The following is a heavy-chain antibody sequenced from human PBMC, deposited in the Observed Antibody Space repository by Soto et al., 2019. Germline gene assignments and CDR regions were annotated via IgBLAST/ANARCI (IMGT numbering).Heavy chain of an antibody. CDR3: ARGSVMITSGGVIVNHGMDV. Sequence: QVQLQESGPGLVKPSQTLSLTCSVSGGSISSGDYYWSWIRQPPGKGLEWIGYVYYSENTYYNPSLKSRLAISVDTSKNQFSLQLSSVTAADTAVYYCARGSVMITSGGVIVNHGMDVWGQGTTVTVSS. J-gene: IGHJ6*02. CDR2: VYYSENT. D-gene: IGHD3-16*02. V-gene: IGHV4-30-4*01. CDR1: GGSISSGDYY.